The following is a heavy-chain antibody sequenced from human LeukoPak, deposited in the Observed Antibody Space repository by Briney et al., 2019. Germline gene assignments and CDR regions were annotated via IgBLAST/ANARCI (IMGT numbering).Heavy chain of an antibody. D-gene: IGHD5-18*01. CDR2: ISYDGSNK. J-gene: IGHJ3*02. CDR3: AKLVDTAMVDAFDI. V-gene: IGHV3-30*18. Sequence: QAGGPLSLSCAAYGFTFSSYGRHWVRQAPGKGLEWVAVISYDGSNKYYADSVKGRFTISRDNSKNTLYLQMNSLRAEDTAVYYCAKLVDTAMVDAFDIWGQGTMVTVSS. CDR1: GFTFSSYG.